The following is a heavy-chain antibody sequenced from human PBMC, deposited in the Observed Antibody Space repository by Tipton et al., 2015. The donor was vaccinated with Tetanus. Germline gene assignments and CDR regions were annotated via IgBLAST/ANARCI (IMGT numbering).Heavy chain of an antibody. CDR1: GASISTSRFY. J-gene: IGHJ5*02. Sequence: TLSLTCTDSGASISTSRFYWAWIRQSPGKGLDWIGSIYYTGSTVYNPSLKSRVTMSVDSSKSQFSLRLASVTAADTAVYYCARHLYGYWFDPWGQGAPVTVSS. CDR3: ARHLYGYWFDP. V-gene: IGHV4-39*01. CDR2: IYYTGST. D-gene: IGHD2/OR15-2a*01.